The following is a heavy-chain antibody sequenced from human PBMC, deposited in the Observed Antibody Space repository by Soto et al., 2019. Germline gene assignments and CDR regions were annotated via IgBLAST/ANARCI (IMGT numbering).Heavy chain of an antibody. V-gene: IGHV3-21*01. J-gene: IGHJ4*02. CDR2: ITSSSSYI. CDR1: GFTFSLYS. CDR3: MRARSTDSRPDY. Sequence: EVQLVESGGGLVKPGGSLRISCAASGFTFSLYSMIWVRQAPGKGLEWVASITSSSSYIYYEDSLKGRFTISRDNAKNSLFLQLDSLRAEDTAVYFCMRARSTDSRPDYWGQGTLVTVSS. D-gene: IGHD3-22*01.